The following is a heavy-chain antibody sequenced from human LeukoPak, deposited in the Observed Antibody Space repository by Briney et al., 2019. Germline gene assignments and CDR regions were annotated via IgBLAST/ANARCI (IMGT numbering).Heavy chain of an antibody. Sequence: SETLSLTCTVSGGSFSSSDYYWSWIRQPPGKGLEWIGEINHSGSTNYNPSLKSRVTISVDTSKNQFSLKLSSVTAADTAVYYCARGGRGYWYWFDPWGQGTLVTVSS. CDR2: INHSGST. D-gene: IGHD2-8*02. V-gene: IGHV4-34*01. CDR3: ARGGRGYWYWFDP. CDR1: GGSFSSSDYY. J-gene: IGHJ5*02.